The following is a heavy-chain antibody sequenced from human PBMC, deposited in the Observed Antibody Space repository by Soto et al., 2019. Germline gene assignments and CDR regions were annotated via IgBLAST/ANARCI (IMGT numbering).Heavy chain of an antibody. CDR3: ARGMVDDIVVLPATYCFDF. CDR2: IIPIFGTA. D-gene: IGHD2-2*01. V-gene: IGHV1-69*01. J-gene: IGHJ4*02. Sequence: QVQLVQSGAEVKKPGSSVKVSCKASGGTFSRYAISWVRQAPGQGLEWMGGIIPIFGTANYAQKFQGRVTITTDESTPTAYMELSSLRYEDTAVYYCARGMVDDIVVLPATYCFDFWGQGSLVTVS. CDR1: GGTFSRYA.